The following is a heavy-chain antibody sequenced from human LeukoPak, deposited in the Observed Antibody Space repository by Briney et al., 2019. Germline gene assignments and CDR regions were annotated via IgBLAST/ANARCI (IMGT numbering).Heavy chain of an antibody. CDR1: GYTFSSFY. CDR3: ATLPGLYYDSSGYYFQH. Sequence: ASVKVSCKAPGYTFSSFYMHWVREAPGQGLEWMGIINPTGGSTNYAQKFQGRVTITADESTSTAYMELSSLRSEDTAVYYCATLPGLYYDSSGYYFQHWGQGTLVTVSS. V-gene: IGHV1-46*01. J-gene: IGHJ1*01. D-gene: IGHD3-22*01. CDR2: INPTGGST.